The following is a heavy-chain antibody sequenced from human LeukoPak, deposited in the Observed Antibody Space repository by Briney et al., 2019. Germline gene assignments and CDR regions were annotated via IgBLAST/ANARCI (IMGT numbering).Heavy chain of an antibody. D-gene: IGHD1-26*01. Sequence: ASVKVSCKASGYTLTGYYIHWVRQAPGQGLEWMGWIDPDSGGTNYAQKFQDWVTMTRDTTISTAYMELSRLRSDDTAVYFCARGGRGYQRDWFDRWGQGTLVTVSS. CDR3: ARGGRGYQRDWFDR. J-gene: IGHJ5*02. V-gene: IGHV1-2*04. CDR1: GYTLTGYY. CDR2: IDPDSGGT.